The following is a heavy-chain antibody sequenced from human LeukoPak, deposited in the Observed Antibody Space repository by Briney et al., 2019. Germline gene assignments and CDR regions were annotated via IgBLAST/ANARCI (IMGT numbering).Heavy chain of an antibody. V-gene: IGHV3-21*04. J-gene: IGHJ4*02. CDR3: ARRAGDYSHPYDY. D-gene: IGHD3-22*01. CDR1: GFTFSSYG. CDR2: ISSSSSYI. Sequence: PGRSLRLSCAASGFTFSSYGMHWVRQAPGKGLEWVSSISSSSSYIYYADSVKGRFTISRDNAKNSLYLQMNSLRAEDTAVYYCARRAGDYSHPYDYWGQGTLVTVSS.